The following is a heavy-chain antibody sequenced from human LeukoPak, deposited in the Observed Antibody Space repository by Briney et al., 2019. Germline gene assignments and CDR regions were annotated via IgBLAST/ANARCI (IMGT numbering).Heavy chain of an antibody. CDR3: ARDYADYVGYFFFDY. D-gene: IGHD4-17*01. V-gene: IGHV3-23*01. J-gene: IGHJ4*02. CDR1: GFTFNNYA. Sequence: GGSLRLSCAASGFTFNNYAMNWVRQAPGKGLEWVSSISGGGETTYYADSAKGRFTISRDNSQNTWYLQMNSLRAEDTDVYYCARDYADYVGYFFFDYWGQGTLVTVSS. CDR2: ISGGGETT.